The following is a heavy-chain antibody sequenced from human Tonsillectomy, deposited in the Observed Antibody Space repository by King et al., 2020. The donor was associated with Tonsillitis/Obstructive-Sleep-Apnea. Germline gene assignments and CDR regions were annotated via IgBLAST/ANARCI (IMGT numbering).Heavy chain of an antibody. V-gene: IGHV3-43*02. CDR2: ISGDGGST. CDR3: AKDGEDWYSSGWYHYYYMDV. J-gene: IGHJ6*03. CDR1: GFTFDDYA. D-gene: IGHD6-19*01. Sequence: VQLVESGGGVVQPGGSLRLSCAASGFTFDDYAMHWVRQAPGKGLEWVSLISGDGGSTYYADSVKGRFTISRDNSKNSLYLQMNSLRTEDTALYYCAKDGEDWYSSGWYHYYYMDVWGKGTTVTVSS.